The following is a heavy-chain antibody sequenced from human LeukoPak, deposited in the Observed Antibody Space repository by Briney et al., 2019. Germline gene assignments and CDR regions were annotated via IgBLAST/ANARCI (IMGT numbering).Heavy chain of an antibody. D-gene: IGHD5-24*01. Sequence: GGSLRLSCAASGFAFSTYSMNWVRQAPGKGLEWVAAISGGGDTIYYADSVKGRFTISRDNAKNSLYLQMNSLRAEDTAVYYCTREMATISFAYWGQGTLVTVSS. V-gene: IGHV3-48*04. CDR3: TREMATISFAY. CDR2: ISGGGDTI. J-gene: IGHJ4*02. CDR1: GFAFSTYS.